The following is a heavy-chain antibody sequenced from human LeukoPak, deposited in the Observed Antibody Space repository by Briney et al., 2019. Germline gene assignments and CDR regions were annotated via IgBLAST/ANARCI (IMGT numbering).Heavy chain of an antibody. CDR2: ISSSGSTI. D-gene: IGHD5-18*01. J-gene: IGHJ4*02. V-gene: IGHV3-48*03. CDR1: GFTFSNYE. CDR3: ARDIADMPGRDSYGYDY. Sequence: GSLRLSCAASGFTFSNYEMNWVRQAPGKGLEWVSYISSSGSTIWYADSVKGRFTISRDNAKNSLYLQMNSLRAEDSAVYYCARDIADMPGRDSYGYDYWGQGTLVTVSS.